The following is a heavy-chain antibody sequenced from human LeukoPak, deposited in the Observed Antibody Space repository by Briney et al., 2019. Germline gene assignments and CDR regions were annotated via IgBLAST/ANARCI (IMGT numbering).Heavy chain of an antibody. CDR1: GYTFTSYY. CDR2: INPSGGST. CDR3: ARDGVELAADNYYYYGMDV. V-gene: IGHV1-46*01. D-gene: IGHD6-13*01. J-gene: IGHJ6*02. Sequence: ASVKVSCKASGYTFTSYYMHWVRQAPGQGLEWMGIINPSGGSTSYAQKFQGRVTMTRDTSTSTVYMELCSLRSEDTAVYYCARDGVELAADNYYYYGMDVWGQGTTVTVSS.